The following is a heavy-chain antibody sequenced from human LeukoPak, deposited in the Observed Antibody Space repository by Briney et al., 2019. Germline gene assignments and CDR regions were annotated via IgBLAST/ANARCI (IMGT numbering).Heavy chain of an antibody. CDR2: IYYSGST. V-gene: IGHV4-39*07. Sequence: PSETLSLTCTVSGGSISSSSYSWGWIRQPPGKGLEWIGSIYYSGSTYYNPSLKSRVTISVDTSKNQFSLKLSSVTAADTAVYYCARDADYGDYGPSYYFDYWGQGTLVTVSS. D-gene: IGHD4-17*01. CDR1: GGSISSSSYS. CDR3: ARDADYGDYGPSYYFDY. J-gene: IGHJ4*02.